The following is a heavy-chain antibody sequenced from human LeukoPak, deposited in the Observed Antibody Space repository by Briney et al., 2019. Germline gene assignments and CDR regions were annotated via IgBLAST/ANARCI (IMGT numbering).Heavy chain of an antibody. V-gene: IGHV3-7*01. D-gene: IGHD2-15*01. Sequence: GGSLRLSCEASGLTFSRHWMSWVRQAPGKGLEWVANIMQDGSEKYYVDSVKGRFAIPRDNAKNSLYLQTNSLRAEDTAVYYCARDRGGGYYGMDVWGQGTTVTVSS. J-gene: IGHJ6*02. CDR3: ARDRGGGYYGMDV. CDR2: IMQDGSEK. CDR1: GLTFSRHW.